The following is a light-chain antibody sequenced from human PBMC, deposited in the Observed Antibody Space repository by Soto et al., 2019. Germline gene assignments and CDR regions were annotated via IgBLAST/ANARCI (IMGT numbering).Light chain of an antibody. J-gene: IGLJ2*01. Sequence: QSALTQPASVSGSPGQSITISCTGTPSDVGRYNYVSWYQQFPGKVPKLLIYEVTYRPSGVSARFSGSKSGSTASLTISGLQAEAEADYYCSSYSTTSSPHVLFGGGTKLTVL. CDR2: EVT. CDR3: SSYSTTSSPHVL. V-gene: IGLV2-14*01. CDR1: PSDVGRYNY.